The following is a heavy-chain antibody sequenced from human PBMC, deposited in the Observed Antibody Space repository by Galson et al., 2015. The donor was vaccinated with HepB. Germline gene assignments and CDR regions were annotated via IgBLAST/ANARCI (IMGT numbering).Heavy chain of an antibody. CDR2: ISYDGSNK. CDR3: AKEGEWQWLGWYFDL. Sequence: SLRLSCAASGFTFSSSAMHWVRQAPGEGLEGVAVISYDGSNKYYADSVKGRFTISRDNSKNTLYLQMNSLRAEDTAVYYCAKEGEWQWLGWYFDLWGRGTLVTVSS. J-gene: IGHJ2*01. CDR1: GFTFSSSA. D-gene: IGHD6-19*01. V-gene: IGHV3-30-3*01.